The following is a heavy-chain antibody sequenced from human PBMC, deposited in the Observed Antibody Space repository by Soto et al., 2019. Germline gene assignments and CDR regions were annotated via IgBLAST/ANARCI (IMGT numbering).Heavy chain of an antibody. CDR3: TKDDCTMTSCYGY. CDR1: GFTFNNYG. CDR2: ISYDGRNQ. V-gene: IGHV3-30*18. D-gene: IGHD2-2*01. Sequence: GGSLRLSCAASGFTFNNYGLHWVRQAPGKGLEWVAAISYDGRNQYYADSVKGRFTISRDSSKNTLFLQMSSLRAVDTAVYYFTKDDCTMTSCYGYWGQGPLVTVSS. J-gene: IGHJ4*02.